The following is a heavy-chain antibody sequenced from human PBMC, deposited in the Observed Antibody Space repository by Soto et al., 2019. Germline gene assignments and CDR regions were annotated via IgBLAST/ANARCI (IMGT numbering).Heavy chain of an antibody. CDR2: IYYSGST. J-gene: IGHJ4*02. V-gene: IGHV4-59*01. CDR3: ARQYYYDSSGYYNVGYFDY. CDR1: GGSISSYY. D-gene: IGHD3-22*01. Sequence: PSETLSLTCTVSGGSISSYYWSWIRQPPGKGLEWIGYIYYSGSTNYNPSLKSRVTISVDTSKNQFSLKLSSVTAADTAVYYCARQYYYDSSGYYNVGYFDYWGQGTLVTVSS.